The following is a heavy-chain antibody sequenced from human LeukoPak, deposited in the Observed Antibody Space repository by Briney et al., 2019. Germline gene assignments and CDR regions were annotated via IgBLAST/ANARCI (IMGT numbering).Heavy chain of an antibody. D-gene: IGHD3-16*02. CDR1: GVSVGNAGYY. J-gene: IGHJ4*02. Sequence: SETLSLTCSVSGVSVGNAGYYWTWIRQPPGKGLEWIGYVYYSGNSNYNPILKSRVTMSLDPSNNQFSLKLSSVTAADTAVYYCARSQSQSGSYRYYFAYWGQGTLVAVSS. V-gene: IGHV4-61*08. CDR3: ARSQSQSGSYRYYFAY. CDR2: VYYSGNS.